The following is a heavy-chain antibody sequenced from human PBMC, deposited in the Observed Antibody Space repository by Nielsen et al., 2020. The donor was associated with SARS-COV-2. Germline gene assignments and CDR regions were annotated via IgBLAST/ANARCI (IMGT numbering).Heavy chain of an antibody. D-gene: IGHD1-26*01. CDR3: ARVNKWELLREDY. CDR2: INPNSGGT. Sequence: ASVKVSCKASGYTFTGYYMHWVRQAPGQGLEWMGRINPNSGGTNYAQKFQGRVTMTRDTSISTAYMELRSLRSDDTAVYYCARVNKWELLREDYWGQGTLVTVSS. J-gene: IGHJ4*02. V-gene: IGHV1-2*06. CDR1: GYTFTGYY.